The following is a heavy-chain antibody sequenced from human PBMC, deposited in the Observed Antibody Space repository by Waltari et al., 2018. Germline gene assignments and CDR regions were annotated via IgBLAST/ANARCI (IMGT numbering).Heavy chain of an antibody. V-gene: IGHV4-38-2*02. J-gene: IGHJ6*02. CDR2: IYHSGTT. CDR1: NFYISDGYY. Sequence: QVQLQESGPGLVKPSETLSLTCAVSNFYISDGYYWGWIRQSPGKGLDWLGSIYHSGTTHYNPSLEGRVTISVDRSRNQFSLKVTSVSAADTAVYFCARDQRFLESLYPYYYALDAWGRGITVTVSS. D-gene: IGHD3-3*01. CDR3: ARDQRFLESLYPYYYALDA.